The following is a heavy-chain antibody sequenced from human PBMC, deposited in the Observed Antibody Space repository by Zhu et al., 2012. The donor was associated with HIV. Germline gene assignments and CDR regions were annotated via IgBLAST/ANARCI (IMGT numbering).Heavy chain of an antibody. Sequence: QVQLQESGPGLVKPSETLSLTCSVSGGSISSHYWSWIRQPPGKGLEWIGYISYSGNTNYNPSPRSRVTISLDTSKNQFSLKLSSVTAADTAVYSCARQKDRDAFDVWGQGTMVAVSS. CDR1: GGSISSHY. V-gene: IGHV4-59*11. J-gene: IGHJ3*01. CDR2: ISYSGNT. CDR3: ARQKDRDAFDV.